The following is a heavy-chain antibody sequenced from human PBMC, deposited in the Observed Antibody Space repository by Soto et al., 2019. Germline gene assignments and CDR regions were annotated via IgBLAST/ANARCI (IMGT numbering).Heavy chain of an antibody. J-gene: IGHJ4*02. D-gene: IGHD6-19*01. CDR2: IIPILGIA. Sequence: ASVKVSCKASGGTFSSYTISWVRQAPGQGLEWMGRIIPILGIANYAQKFQGRVTITADKSTSTAYMELSSLRSEDTAVYYCARFGSSGWIDYWGQGTLVTVSS. V-gene: IGHV1-69*02. CDR3: ARFGSSGWIDY. CDR1: GGTFSSYT.